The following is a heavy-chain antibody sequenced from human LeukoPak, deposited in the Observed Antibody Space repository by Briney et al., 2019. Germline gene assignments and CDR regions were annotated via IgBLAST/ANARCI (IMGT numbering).Heavy chain of an antibody. CDR2: ISFDGSHK. CDR1: GFTFSAYG. V-gene: IGHV3-30*18. Sequence: GGSLRLSCAASGFTFSAYGVHWVRQAPGKGLEWVSVISFDGSHKSYADSVKGRFTISRDNSKNTPYLQMNSLRPEDTAVYYCAKLGHSSASYPVPNSWGRGTLVTVSS. J-gene: IGHJ4*02. CDR3: AKLGHSSASYPVPNS. D-gene: IGHD2-21*01.